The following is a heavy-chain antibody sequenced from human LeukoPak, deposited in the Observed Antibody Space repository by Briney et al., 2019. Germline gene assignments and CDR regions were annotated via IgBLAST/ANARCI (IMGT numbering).Heavy chain of an antibody. CDR2: MNPNTGNT. D-gene: IGHD1-26*01. CDR3: ARKSRGSGGYYFDY. V-gene: IGHV1-8*01. Sequence: ASVKVSCKASGYTFTSYDINWVRQATGQGLEWMGWMNPNTGNTGYAQKFQGRVTMTRDTSISTAYMELSSLRSDDTAVYYCARKSRGSGGYYFDYGGQGPLVTVSS. CDR1: GYTFTSYD. J-gene: IGHJ4*02.